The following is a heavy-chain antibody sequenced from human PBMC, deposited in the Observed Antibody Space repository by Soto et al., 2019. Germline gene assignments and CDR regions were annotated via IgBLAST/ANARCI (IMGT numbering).Heavy chain of an antibody. V-gene: IGHV3-66*01. CDR2: ISNRGDT. J-gene: IGHJ3*02. CDR1: GFIVSDTY. CDR3: ARAPRYCRGGSCSITGDAYDI. Sequence: EVQLVESGGGLVQPGGSLRLSCTASGFIVSDTYVNWVRQAPGKGLEWVSVISNRGDTHYADSVRGRLSLSRDISDNTLHLQMNNLRVEDTAVYYCARAPRYCRGGSCSITGDAYDIWGQGTLVTVSS. D-gene: IGHD2-15*01.